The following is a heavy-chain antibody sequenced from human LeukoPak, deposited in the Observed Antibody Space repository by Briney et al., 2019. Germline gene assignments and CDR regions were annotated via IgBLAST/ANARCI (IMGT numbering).Heavy chain of an antibody. D-gene: IGHD3-3*01. J-gene: IGHJ4*02. CDR2: IKSDGSST. CDR1: GFTFSSYW. V-gene: IGHV3-74*01. Sequence: GGSLRLSCAASGFTFSSYWMHWVRHAPGKGLVWVSRIKSDGSSTSYADSVKGRFTISRDNAKNTLYLQMNSLRAEDTAVYYCATSDYDFWSGYSFDYWGQGTLVTVSS. CDR3: ATSDYDFWSGYSFDY.